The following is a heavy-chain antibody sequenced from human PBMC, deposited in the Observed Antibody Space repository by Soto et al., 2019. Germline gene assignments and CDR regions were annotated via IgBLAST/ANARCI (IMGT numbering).Heavy chain of an antibody. CDR1: VFPFGANA. CDR2: LSNTGRRT. Sequence: EVQVLESGGGLVQPGGSLRLSCVVSVFPFGANAMSWVRQAPGKGLEWVSGLSNTGRRTSYADSVKGRCNISRDNSENTVYLQMNSLRVEDTAVYYCATEMGATQGPFDNWGQGTLVTVSS. D-gene: IGHD1-26*01. CDR3: ATEMGATQGPFDN. J-gene: IGHJ4*02. V-gene: IGHV3-23*01.